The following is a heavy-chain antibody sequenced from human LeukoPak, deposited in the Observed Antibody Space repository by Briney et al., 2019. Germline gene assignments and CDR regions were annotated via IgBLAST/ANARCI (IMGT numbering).Heavy chain of an antibody. J-gene: IGHJ4*02. V-gene: IGHV4-59*01. CDR3: PREEGSSWSAFDY. CDR2: VYYTGST. D-gene: IGHD6-13*01. CDR1: GGSFSGYY. Sequence: RASETLSLTCAVYGGSFSGYYWSWIRQPPGKGLEWIGYVYYTGSTSYNPSLKSRVLISLDTSKDQFSLILASVTAADTAVYYCPREEGSSWSAFDYWGQGNLVTVSS.